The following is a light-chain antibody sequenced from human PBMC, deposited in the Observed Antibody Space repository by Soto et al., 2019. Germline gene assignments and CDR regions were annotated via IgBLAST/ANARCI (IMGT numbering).Light chain of an antibody. J-gene: IGLJ3*02. CDR1: SSDVGGYNY. CDR3: CSYAGSYTLV. V-gene: IGLV2-8*01. CDR2: EVS. Sequence: QSALTQPPSASGSPGQSVTISCTGTSSDVGGYNYVSWYQQHPGKAPKLMIYEVSKRPSGVPDRFSGSKSGNTASLTVSGLQGEDEADYYCCSYAGSYTLVFGGGTKLTVL.